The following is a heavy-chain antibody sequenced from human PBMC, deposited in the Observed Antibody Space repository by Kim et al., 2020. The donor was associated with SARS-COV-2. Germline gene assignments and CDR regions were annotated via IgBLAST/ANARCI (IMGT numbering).Heavy chain of an antibody. J-gene: IGHJ4*02. V-gene: IGHV4-39*01. Sequence: SETLSLTCTVSGGSISSSSYYWGWIRQPPGKGLEWIGSIYYSGSTYYNPSLKSRVTISVDTSKNQFSLKLSSVTAADTAVYYCASTGYSSGWYFDYWGQGTLVTVSS. CDR2: IYYSGST. CDR1: GGSISSSSYY. D-gene: IGHD6-19*01. CDR3: ASTGYSSGWYFDY.